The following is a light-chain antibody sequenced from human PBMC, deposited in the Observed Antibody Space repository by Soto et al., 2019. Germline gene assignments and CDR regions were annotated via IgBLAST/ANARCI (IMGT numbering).Light chain of an antibody. Sequence: EIVLTQSPDTLSLSPGESATLSCGASQSVSGRYLAWYQQKPGQAPRLLIYGASNRATGIPDRFSGSGSGTDFTLTISRLEPEDFAVFYCQQYDDSITFGQGTRLEIE. CDR1: QSVSGRY. V-gene: IGKV3-20*01. J-gene: IGKJ5*01. CDR2: GAS. CDR3: QQYDDSIT.